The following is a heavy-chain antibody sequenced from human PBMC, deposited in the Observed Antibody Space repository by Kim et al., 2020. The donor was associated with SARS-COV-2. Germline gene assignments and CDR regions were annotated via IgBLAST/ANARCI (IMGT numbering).Heavy chain of an antibody. CDR3: ARGARGVTSPADY. D-gene: IGHD3-16*01. CDR1: GFTVSSNY. J-gene: IGHJ4*02. V-gene: IGHV3-53*01. CDR2: IYAAGTI. Sequence: GGSLRLSCAASGFTVSSNYMAWVRQAPGKGLEWVSIIYAAGTIYYADSVKGRFTISRDTSTNTLSLQMNSLRVEDTAMYYCARGARGVTSPADYWGQGT.